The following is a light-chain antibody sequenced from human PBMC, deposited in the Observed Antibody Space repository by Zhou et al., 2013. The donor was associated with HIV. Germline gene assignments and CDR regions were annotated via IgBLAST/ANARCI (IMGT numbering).Light chain of an antibody. Sequence: IQLTQSPSSLSASVGDRVTITCRASQGISNYLAWYQQKPGKAPRLLIYKASSLQSGVPSRFRGSGSGTEFTLTITSLQPDDFATYYCQQYHSYSITFGQGTRLEIK. V-gene: IGKV1-5*03. CDR1: QGISNY. CDR3: QQYHSYSIT. J-gene: IGKJ5*01. CDR2: KAS.